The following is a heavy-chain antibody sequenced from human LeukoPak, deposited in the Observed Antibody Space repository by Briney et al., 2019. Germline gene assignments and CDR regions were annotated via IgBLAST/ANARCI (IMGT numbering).Heavy chain of an antibody. Sequence: GGSLRLSCAASGFTFDDSGMSWVRQAPGKGLEWISAINWNGGSTGYADSVKGRFTISRDNAKNSLYLQMNSLRAEDTALYYCAKDTKDYSYYMDVWGKGTTVTVSS. CDR3: AKDTKDYSYYMDV. CDR1: GFTFDDSG. V-gene: IGHV3-20*04. D-gene: IGHD2-21*01. J-gene: IGHJ6*03. CDR2: INWNGGST.